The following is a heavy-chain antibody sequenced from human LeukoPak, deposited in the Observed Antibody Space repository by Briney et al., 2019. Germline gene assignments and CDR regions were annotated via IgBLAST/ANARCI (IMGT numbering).Heavy chain of an antibody. Sequence: SGGSLRLSCAASGFTFSNAWMSWVRQALGKGLEWVSAISGSGSSTYYADSVKGRFTISRDNSKNTLYLQMNSLRDEDTAVYYCAKGVRGAAAGTVFDYWGQGTLVTVSS. CDR3: AKGVRGAAAGTVFDY. CDR2: ISGSGSST. CDR1: GFTFSNAW. J-gene: IGHJ4*02. V-gene: IGHV3-23*01. D-gene: IGHD6-13*01.